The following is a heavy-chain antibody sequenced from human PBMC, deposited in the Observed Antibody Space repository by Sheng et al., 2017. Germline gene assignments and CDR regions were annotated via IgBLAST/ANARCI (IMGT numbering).Heavy chain of an antibody. CDR2: IKRDGSQT. Sequence: EVQLVESGGGVVQPGGSLTLSCVASGFTFSSYWMSWVRQAPGKGLEWVANIKRDGSQTEYVDSVKGRLTISRDNANNTLYLEMTSLRDEDTALYYCVREAPLCTGDCYWDYWGQGALVTVSS. CDR3: VREAPLCTGDCYWDY. V-gene: IGHV3-7*01. CDR1: GFTFSSYW. J-gene: IGHJ4*02. D-gene: IGHD2-21*02.